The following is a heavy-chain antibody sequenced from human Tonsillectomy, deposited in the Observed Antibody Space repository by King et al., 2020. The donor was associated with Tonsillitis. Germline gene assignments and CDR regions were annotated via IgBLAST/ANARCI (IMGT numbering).Heavy chain of an antibody. J-gene: IGHJ5*02. Sequence: VQLQESGPGLVKPSQTLSLTCTVSGGSISSGDYYWRWIRQPPGKGLEWIGYIYYSGSTYYNPSLKSRVTISVDTSKNQFSLKLSSVTAADTAVYYCARYSGYDPNWFDPWGQGTLVTVSS. CDR3: ARYSGYDPNWFDP. D-gene: IGHD5-12*01. V-gene: IGHV4-30-4*01. CDR2: IYYSGST. CDR1: GGSISSGDYY.